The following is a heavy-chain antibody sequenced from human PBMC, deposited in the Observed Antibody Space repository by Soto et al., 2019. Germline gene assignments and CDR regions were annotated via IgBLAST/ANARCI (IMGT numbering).Heavy chain of an antibody. D-gene: IGHD2-8*01. CDR1: GFTCSSYA. Sequence: QVQLVESGGGVVQPGRSLRLSCAASGFTCSSYAMHWVRQAPGKGLEWVAAISYDGSSKYYADSVKGRFTISRDNSKNTLYLQMNSLRAEDTAVYYCARDNGFPPLGSSGAFDIWGQGTMVTVSS. J-gene: IGHJ3*02. V-gene: IGHV3-30-3*01. CDR2: ISYDGSSK. CDR3: ARDNGFPPLGSSGAFDI.